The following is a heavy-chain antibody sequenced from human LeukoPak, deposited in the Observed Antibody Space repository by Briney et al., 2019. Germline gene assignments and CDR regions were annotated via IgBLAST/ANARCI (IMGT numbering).Heavy chain of an antibody. CDR3: AREKRDYYDSSGYYNY. CDR2: IYSGGST. Sequence: GGSLRLSCAASGFTVSSNYMSWVRQAPGKGLEWVSVIYSGGSTYYADSVKGRFTISRDNSKNTLYLQMNGLRAEDTAVYYCAREKRDYYDSSGYYNYWGQGTLVTVSS. V-gene: IGHV3-53*01. D-gene: IGHD3-22*01. J-gene: IGHJ4*02. CDR1: GFTVSSNY.